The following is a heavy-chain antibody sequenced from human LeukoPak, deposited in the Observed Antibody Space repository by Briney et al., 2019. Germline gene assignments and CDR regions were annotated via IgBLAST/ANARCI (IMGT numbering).Heavy chain of an antibody. Sequence: GGSLRLSCAASGLTFSNYWMSWVRQAPGKGLEWVANINQEGSEKYYGDFVKGRFTISRDNAKNSLYLQMNSLRAEDTAVYYCARDIGNGYYAGGGKGSDYWGQGTLVTVSS. D-gene: IGHD1-26*01. V-gene: IGHV3-7*03. J-gene: IGHJ4*02. CDR3: ARDIGNGYYAGGGKGSDY. CDR1: GLTFSNYW. CDR2: INQEGSEK.